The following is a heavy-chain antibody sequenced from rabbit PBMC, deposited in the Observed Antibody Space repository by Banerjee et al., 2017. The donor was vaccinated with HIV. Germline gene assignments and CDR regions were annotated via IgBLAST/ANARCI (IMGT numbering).Heavy chain of an antibody. CDR3: ARDAGGDGYSNDL. CDR1: GFSFSSSYW. D-gene: IGHD7-1*01. CDR2: IDAGSGNT. Sequence: QEQLEESGGDLVKPEGSLTLTCTASGFSFSSSYWICWIRQAPGKGLEWIACIDAGSGNTVYASWAKGRFTISKTSSTTVTLQMTSLTAADTATYFCARDAGGDGYSNDLWGQGTL. V-gene: IGHV1S45*01. J-gene: IGHJ3*01.